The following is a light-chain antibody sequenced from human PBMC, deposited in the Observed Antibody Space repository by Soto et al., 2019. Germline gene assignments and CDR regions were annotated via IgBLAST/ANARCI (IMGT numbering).Light chain of an antibody. CDR1: SSDVGGYNY. CDR2: DVS. V-gene: IGLV2-14*01. J-gene: IGLJ2*01. CDR3: SSYTSSSTPL. Sequence: QSALTQPASVSGSPGQSITISCTGTSSDVGGYNYVSWYQQHPGKAPKLMIYDVSNRPSGLSNRFSGSKSGNTASLTISGLQAEDEADYSCSSYTSSSTPLFGGGTKLTVL.